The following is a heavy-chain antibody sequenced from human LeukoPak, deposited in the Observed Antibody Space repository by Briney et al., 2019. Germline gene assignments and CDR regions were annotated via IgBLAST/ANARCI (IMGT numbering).Heavy chain of an antibody. V-gene: IGHV4-61*02. D-gene: IGHD3-3*01. J-gene: IGHJ5*02. CDR1: GGSISSGSYY. CDR3: ARDVTIFGWFDP. CDR2: IYTSGST. Sequence: PSQTLSLTCTVSGGSISSGSYYWSWTRQPAGKGLEWIGRIYTSGSTNYNPSLKSRVTISVDTSKNQFSLKLSSVTAADTAVYYCARDVTIFGWFDPWGQGTLVTVSS.